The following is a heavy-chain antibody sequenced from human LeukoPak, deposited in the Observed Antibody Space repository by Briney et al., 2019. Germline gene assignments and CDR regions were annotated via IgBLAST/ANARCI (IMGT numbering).Heavy chain of an antibody. CDR1: GXTFSNYG. D-gene: IGHD1-14*01. J-gene: IGHJ3*02. CDR2: ISNDGSNK. Sequence: GRSLRLSCAAAGXTFSNYGIHWVRQAPGKGLEWVAVISNDGSNKDYADSVKGRFIISRDNSKNTLYLQMNSLRAEDTAVYYCARDRSGIYDAFDIWGQGTMVTVSS. V-gene: IGHV3-30*03. CDR3: ARDRSGIYDAFDI.